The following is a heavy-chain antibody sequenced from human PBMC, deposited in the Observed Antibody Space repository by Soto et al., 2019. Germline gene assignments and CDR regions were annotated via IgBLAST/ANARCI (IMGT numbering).Heavy chain of an antibody. J-gene: IGHJ4*02. CDR1: GFTFSSYA. CDR3: AKDRSTIFGVVTYYFEY. V-gene: IGHV3-30*18. Sequence: QVQLVESGGGVVQPGRSLRLSCAASGFTFSSYAMHWVRQTPDKGLEWVAFLSYDGSHNYYADSVKGRFTISRDNSKNTLYLQMNSLRVEDTAVYYCAKDRSTIFGVVTYYFEYWGQGTLVTVSS. D-gene: IGHD3-3*01. CDR2: LSYDGSHN.